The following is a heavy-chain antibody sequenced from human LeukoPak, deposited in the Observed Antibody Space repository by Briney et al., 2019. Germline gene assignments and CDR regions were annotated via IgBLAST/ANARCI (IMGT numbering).Heavy chain of an antibody. Sequence: GGSLRLSCAASGFTFSSYWMHWVRQAPGKGLMWVSGINTEGSSTMYADSVKGRFTISRDNAKNTLYLQMNSLRGEDTAVYHCYGGNAEHWGQGTLVTVSS. CDR1: GFTFSSYW. D-gene: IGHD4-23*01. V-gene: IGHV3-74*03. CDR2: INTEGSST. J-gene: IGHJ1*01. CDR3: YGGNAEH.